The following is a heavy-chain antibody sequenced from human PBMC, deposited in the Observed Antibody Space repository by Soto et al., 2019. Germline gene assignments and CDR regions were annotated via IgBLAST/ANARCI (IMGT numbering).Heavy chain of an antibody. CDR3: ARGGVVTARNYYGMDV. Sequence: SVKVSCKASGGTFSSCAISWVRQAPGQGLEWMGGIIPIFGTAKYAQKFQGRVTITADESTSTAYMELSSLRSEDTAVYYCARGGVVTARNYYGMDVWGQGTTVTVSS. J-gene: IGHJ6*02. V-gene: IGHV1-69*13. CDR2: IIPIFGTA. CDR1: GGTFSSCA. D-gene: IGHD2-21*02.